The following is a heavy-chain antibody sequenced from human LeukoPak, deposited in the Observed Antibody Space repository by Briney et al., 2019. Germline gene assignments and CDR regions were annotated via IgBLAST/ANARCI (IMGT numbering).Heavy chain of an antibody. CDR1: GYTFTGYY. J-gene: IGHJ4*02. Sequence: AASVKVSRKASGYTFTGYYMHWVRQAPGQGLEWMGRINPNSGGTNYAQKFQGRVTMTRDTSISTAYMELSRLRSDDTAVYYCAREVLSSGWPYFDYWGQGTLVTVSS. D-gene: IGHD6-19*01. CDR2: INPNSGGT. CDR3: AREVLSSGWPYFDY. V-gene: IGHV1-2*06.